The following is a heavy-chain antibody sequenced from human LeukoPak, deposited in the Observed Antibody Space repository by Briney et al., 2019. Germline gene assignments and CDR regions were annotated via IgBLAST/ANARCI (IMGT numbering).Heavy chain of an antibody. Sequence: GGSLRLSCTASGFTFSNYSMNWVRQAPGKGLEWVSSISSSSSYIYYADSVKGRFTISRDNAKNSLYLQMNSLRAEDTAVYYCARADYDYVWGSYRQYYFDYWGQGTLVTVSS. CDR2: ISSSSSYI. D-gene: IGHD3-16*02. CDR1: GFTFSNYS. V-gene: IGHV3-21*01. CDR3: ARADYDYVWGSYRQYYFDY. J-gene: IGHJ4*02.